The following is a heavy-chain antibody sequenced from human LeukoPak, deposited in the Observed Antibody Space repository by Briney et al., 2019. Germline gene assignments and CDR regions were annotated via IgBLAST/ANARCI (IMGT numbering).Heavy chain of an antibody. CDR3: AKDRGYYDSSGLDY. V-gene: IGHV3-43*02. Sequence: GSLRLSCAASGFTFDDYAMHWVRQAPGKGLEWVSLISGDGGSTYYADSVKGRFTISRDNSKNTLYLQMNSLRAEDTAVYYCAKDRGYYDSSGLDYWGQGTLVTVSS. J-gene: IGHJ4*02. D-gene: IGHD3-22*01. CDR2: ISGDGGST. CDR1: GFTFDDYA.